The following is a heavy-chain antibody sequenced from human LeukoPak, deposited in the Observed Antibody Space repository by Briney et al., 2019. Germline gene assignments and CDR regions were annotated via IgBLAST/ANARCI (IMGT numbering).Heavy chain of an antibody. CDR2: IYYSGST. CDR3: ARLGYCSSTSCYAGLSTWFDP. CDR1: GGSISSYY. J-gene: IGHJ5*02. V-gene: IGHV4-59*08. D-gene: IGHD2-2*01. Sequence: PSETLSLTCTVSGGSISSYYWSWIRQPPGKGLEWIGYIYYSGSTNYNPSLKSRVTISVDTSKNQFSLKLSSVTAADTAVYHCARLGYCSSTSCYAGLSTWFDPWGQGTLVTVSS.